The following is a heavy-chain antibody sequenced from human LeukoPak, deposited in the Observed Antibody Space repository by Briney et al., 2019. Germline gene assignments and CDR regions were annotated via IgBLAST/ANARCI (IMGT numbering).Heavy chain of an antibody. V-gene: IGHV1-2*06. CDR2: INPNSGGT. CDR1: GYTFTDYY. D-gene: IGHD3-22*01. CDR3: TRSDYDTSGEFDY. J-gene: IGHJ4*02. Sequence: ASVKVSCKASGYTFTDYYMHWVRQAPGQGLEWMGRINPNSGGTNYAQKFQGRVTMTRDTSISTVSMELSSLRSDDTAVYYCTRSDYDTSGEFDYWGQGTLVTVSS.